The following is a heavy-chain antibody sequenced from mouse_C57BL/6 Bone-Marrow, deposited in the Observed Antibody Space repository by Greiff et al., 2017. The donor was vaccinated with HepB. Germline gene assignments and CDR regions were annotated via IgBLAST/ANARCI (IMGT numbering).Heavy chain of an antibody. D-gene: IGHD2-2*01. CDR1: GFTFSDYG. V-gene: IGHV5-17*01. CDR2: ISSGSSTI. J-gene: IGHJ2*01. Sequence: EVQLVESGGGLVKPGWSLKLSCAASGFTFSDYGMHWVRQAPEKGLEWVAYISSGSSTIYYADTVKGRFTISRDNAKNTLFLQMTSLRSEDTAMYYCASLLWLRRGGFDYWGQGTTLTVSS. CDR3: ASLLWLRRGGFDY.